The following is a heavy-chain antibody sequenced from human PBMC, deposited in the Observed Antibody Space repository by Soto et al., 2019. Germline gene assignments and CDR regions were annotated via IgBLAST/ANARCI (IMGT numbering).Heavy chain of an antibody. CDR1: GGSFSGYY. CDR2: INHSGST. CDR3: ARVPFHDTMIGSFDY. V-gene: IGHV4-34*01. J-gene: IGHJ4*02. D-gene: IGHD3-22*01. Sequence: SETLSLTCAVYGGSFSGYYWSWIRQPPGKGLEWIGEINHSGSTNYNPSLKSRVTISVDTSKNQFSLKLSSVTAADTAVYYCARVPFHDTMIGSFDYWGQGTLVTVSS.